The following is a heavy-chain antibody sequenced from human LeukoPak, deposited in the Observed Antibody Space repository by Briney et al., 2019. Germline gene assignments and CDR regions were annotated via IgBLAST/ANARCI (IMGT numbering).Heavy chain of an antibody. Sequence: PSETLSLTCTVSGGSISSGDYYWSWIRQPPGKGLEWIGYIYYSGSTYYNPSLKSRVTISVDTSENQFSLKLSSVTAVDTAVYYCASQIPGFWGEPGWFDPWGQGTLVTVSS. CDR1: GGSISSGDYY. CDR3: ASQIPGFWGEPGWFDP. V-gene: IGHV4-30-4*08. CDR2: IYYSGST. D-gene: IGHD3-16*01. J-gene: IGHJ5*02.